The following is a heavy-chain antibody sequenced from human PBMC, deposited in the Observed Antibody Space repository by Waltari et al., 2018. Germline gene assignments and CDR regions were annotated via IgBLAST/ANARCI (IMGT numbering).Heavy chain of an antibody. Sequence: QVQLVHSGSALKKPGASVKISCKASGYIFTSYAIIWLRPAPGKGPELMGWITTNTGNPTYAQGFRGRFVFSLDTSVNTAYLEINSLKTEDTAIYYCAREVVPSRTIVVNWFDPWGQGTQVTVSS. CDR3: AREVVPSRTIVVNWFDP. CDR1: GYIFTSYA. CDR2: ITTNTGNP. J-gene: IGHJ5*02. V-gene: IGHV7-4-1*02. D-gene: IGHD2-2*01.